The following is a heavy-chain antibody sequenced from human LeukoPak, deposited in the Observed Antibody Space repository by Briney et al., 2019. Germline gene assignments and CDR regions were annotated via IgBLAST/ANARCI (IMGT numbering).Heavy chain of an antibody. CDR2: ISSSSSYI. CDR3: ARDRSPELLPYF. CDR1: GFTLSNAW. J-gene: IGHJ4*02. D-gene: IGHD3-10*01. Sequence: GGSLRLSCAASGFTLSNAWMSWVRQAPGKGLEWVSSISSSSSYIYYADSVKGRFTISRDNAKNSLYLQMNSLRAEDTAVYYCARDRSPELLPYFWGQGTLVTVSS. V-gene: IGHV3-21*01.